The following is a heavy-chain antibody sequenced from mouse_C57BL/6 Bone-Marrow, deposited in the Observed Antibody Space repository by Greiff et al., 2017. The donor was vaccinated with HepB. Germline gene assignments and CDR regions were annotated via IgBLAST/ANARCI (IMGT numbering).Heavy chain of an antibody. V-gene: IGHV5-9-1*02. CDR3: TRDAPYYGSTHYFDY. D-gene: IGHD1-1*01. CDR2: ISSGGDYI. Sequence: EVQLVESGEGLVKPGGSLKLSCAASGFTFSSYAMSWVRQTPEKRLEWVAYISSGGDYIYYADPVKGRFTISRDNARNTLYLQMSSLKSEDTAMYYCTRDAPYYGSTHYFDYWGQGTTLTVSS. J-gene: IGHJ2*01. CDR1: GFTFSSYA.